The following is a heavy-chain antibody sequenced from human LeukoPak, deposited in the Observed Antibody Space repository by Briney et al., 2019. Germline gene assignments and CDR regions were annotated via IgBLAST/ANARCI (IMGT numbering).Heavy chain of an antibody. V-gene: IGHV3-7*01. D-gene: IGHD3-22*01. J-gene: IGHJ5*02. CDR2: INQDGSEK. Sequence: GGSLRLSCAASGLTFCSYWMNWFRQAPGKGLEWVANINQDGSEKHFVDSVKGPFTISRGNAKNSLFLELNSLSAEDTGVYYCAKGWQYSDSGGSGDAWGQGSQVTVSS. CDR1: GLTFCSYW. CDR3: AKGWQYSDSGGSGDA.